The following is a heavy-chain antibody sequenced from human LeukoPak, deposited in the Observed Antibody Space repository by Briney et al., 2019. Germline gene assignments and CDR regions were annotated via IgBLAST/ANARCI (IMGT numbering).Heavy chain of an antibody. J-gene: IGHJ3*02. CDR3: ARALEYGADAFDI. CDR1: GYTFTGYY. CDR2: INPNSGGT. Sequence: ASVKVSCKASGYTFTGYYMHWVRQAPGQGLEWMGWINPNSGGTNYAQKFQGRVTMTRDTSISTAYMELSRLRSDDTAVYYCARALEYGADAFDIWGQGTMVTVSS. D-gene: IGHD2/OR15-2a*01. V-gene: IGHV1-2*02.